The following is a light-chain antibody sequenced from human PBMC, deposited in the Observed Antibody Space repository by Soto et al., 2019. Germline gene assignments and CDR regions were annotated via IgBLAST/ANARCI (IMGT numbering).Light chain of an antibody. Sequence: DIQLTQSPSFLSASVGDRVTITCRASQGIDSYLAWYQQKPGKAPKLLIYGASTLQSGVSSRFSGSKSGTEFTLTISSLQPEDFATYYCHQLKSYPLTFGGGTKVEIK. CDR3: HQLKSYPLT. CDR1: QGIDSY. CDR2: GAS. V-gene: IGKV1-9*01. J-gene: IGKJ4*01.